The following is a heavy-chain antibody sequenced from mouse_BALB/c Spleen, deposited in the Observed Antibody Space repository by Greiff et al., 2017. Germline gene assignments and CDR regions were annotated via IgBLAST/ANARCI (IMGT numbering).Heavy chain of an antibody. J-gene: IGHJ4*01. CDR1: GFSLTSYG. CDR3: ARDEYYAMDY. V-gene: IGHV2-9*02. Sequence: VNVVESGPGLVAPSQSLSITCTVSGFSLTSYGVHWVRQPPGKGLEWLGVIWAGGSTNYNSALMSRLSISKENSKSQVCLKMNSLQTDDTAMYYFARDEYYAMDYWGQGTSVTVSS. CDR2: IWAGGST.